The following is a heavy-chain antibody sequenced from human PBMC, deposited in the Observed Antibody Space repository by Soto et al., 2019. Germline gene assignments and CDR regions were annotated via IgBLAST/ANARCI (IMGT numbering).Heavy chain of an antibody. V-gene: IGHV3-11*01. D-gene: IGHD2-15*01. CDR1: GFTFSDYY. J-gene: IGHJ6*04. Sequence: GGSLRLSCAASGFTFSDYYMSWIRQAPGKGLEWVSYISSSGSTIYYADSVKGRFTISRDNAKNSLYLQMNSLRAEDTALYYCAVNPVVVAATPPLDVWGKGTTVTVSS. CDR3: AVNPVVVAATPPLDV. CDR2: ISSSGSTI.